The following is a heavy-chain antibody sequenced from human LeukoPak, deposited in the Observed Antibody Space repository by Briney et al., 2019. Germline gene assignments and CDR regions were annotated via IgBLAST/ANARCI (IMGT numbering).Heavy chain of an antibody. CDR1: GGTFSSYA. CDR2: IIPIFGTA. CDR3: ARDLSRGYSYGLNY. V-gene: IGHV1-69*06. D-gene: IGHD5-18*01. Sequence: ASVKVSCKASGGTFSSYAISWVRQAPGQGLEWMGGIIPIFGTANYAQKFQGRVTITADKSTSTAYMELSSLRSEDTAVYYCARDLSRGYSYGLNYWGQRTLVTVSS. J-gene: IGHJ4*02.